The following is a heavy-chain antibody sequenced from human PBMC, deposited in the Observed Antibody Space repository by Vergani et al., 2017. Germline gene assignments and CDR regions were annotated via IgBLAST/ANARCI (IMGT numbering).Heavy chain of an antibody. CDR1: TFFIRSNAYY. CDR2: LHHNGAT. CDR3: ARDERRPWSNSWARLEY. V-gene: IGHV4-38-2*02. J-gene: IGHJ4*02. D-gene: IGHD6-13*01. Sequence: QAQLQESGPRLVKPSQTLSLTCTVSTFFIRSNAYYLGWLRQAPGSGLECIVSLHHNGATSHIPSRRSRVTMSVDTANNQFALSLNSVTAADTAIYYCARDERRPWSNSWARLEYWGLGIPVTVSS.